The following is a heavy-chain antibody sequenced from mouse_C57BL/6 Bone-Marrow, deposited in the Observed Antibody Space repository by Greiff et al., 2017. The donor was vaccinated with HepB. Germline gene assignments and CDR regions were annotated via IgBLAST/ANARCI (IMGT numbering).Heavy chain of an antibody. CDR3: ARTSFHYYGSSYLYYFDY. CDR2: IDPSDSYT. V-gene: IGHV1-69*01. J-gene: IGHJ2*01. Sequence: VQLQQPGAELVMPGASVKLSCKASGYTFTSYWMHWVKQRPGQGLEWIGEIDPSDSYTNYNQKFKGKSTFTVDKSSSTAYMQLSSLTSEDSAVYYCARTSFHYYGSSYLYYFDYWGQGTTLTVSS. CDR1: GYTFTSYW. D-gene: IGHD1-1*01.